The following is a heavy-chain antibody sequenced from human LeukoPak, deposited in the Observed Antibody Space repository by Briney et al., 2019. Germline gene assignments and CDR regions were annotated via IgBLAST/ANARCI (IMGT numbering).Heavy chain of an antibody. CDR1: GFTFSAYW. J-gene: IGHJ4*02. Sequence: GGSLRLSCTASGFTFSAYWMFWVRQAPGKGLEWVANIKEDESEKCYVDSVKGRFTISRDNAKNSLYLQMNSLRVEDTAVYYCVRGNPFGEYWGQGTLVTVSS. CDR3: VRGNPFGEY. D-gene: IGHD3-16*01. V-gene: IGHV3-7*03. CDR2: IKEDESEK.